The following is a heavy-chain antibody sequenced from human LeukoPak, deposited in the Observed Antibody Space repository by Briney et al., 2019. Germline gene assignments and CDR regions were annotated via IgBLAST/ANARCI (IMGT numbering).Heavy chain of an antibody. CDR1: GFSFRSYS. CDR3: ARGTGYSSGRFDY. J-gene: IGHJ4*02. CDR2: ISSSSTYI. D-gene: IGHD6-19*01. V-gene: IGHV3-21*01. Sequence: GGSLRLSCAASGFSFRSYSMNWVRQAPGKGLEWVSFISSSSTYIYYADSMKGRFTISRDNAKNSLYLQMNSLRAEDTAVYYCARGTGYSSGRFDYWGQGTLVTVSS.